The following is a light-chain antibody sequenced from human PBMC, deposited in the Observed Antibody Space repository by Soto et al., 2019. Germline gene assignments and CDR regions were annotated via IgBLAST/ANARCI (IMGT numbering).Light chain of an antibody. J-gene: IGKJ3*01. Sequence: EIVLTQSPATLSLSPGERETLSCRSSQSVSSYLAWYQQKPGQAPRLLIYDASNRATGIPARFSGGGSGTDFTLTISSLEPDDFAVYYCQQRSNWRFTFGPGTKVDIK. CDR3: QQRSNWRFT. CDR2: DAS. V-gene: IGKV3-11*01. CDR1: QSVSSY.